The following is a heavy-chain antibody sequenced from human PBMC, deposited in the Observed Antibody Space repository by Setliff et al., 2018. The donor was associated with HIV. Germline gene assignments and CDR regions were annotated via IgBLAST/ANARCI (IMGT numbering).Heavy chain of an antibody. CDR3: TRRYCTSTSCSSPYDY. CDR2: ISPDSTYI. CDR1: GFTFNDFS. J-gene: IGHJ4*02. D-gene: IGHD2-2*01. Sequence: VGSLRLSCAASGFTFNDFSMNWVRQAPGKGLEWVSSISPDSTYIYYADSVKGRFTISRDNAKNSLYLQMNSLRAEDTAVYYCTRRYCTSTSCSSPYDYWGRGTLVTVSS. V-gene: IGHV3-21*01.